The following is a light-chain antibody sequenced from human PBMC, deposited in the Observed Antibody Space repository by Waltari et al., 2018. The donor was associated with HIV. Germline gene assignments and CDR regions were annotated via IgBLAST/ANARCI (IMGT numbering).Light chain of an antibody. Sequence: QSVLTQPPSASGTPGQRVTISCSGTTSTIGTNSVHWYQQLPGTAPKLLIFMVDQRPSGFPDRFSGSKSGTSATLTISALQSEDEGDYSCAAWDDSLSEPYVLFGGGTRLTVL. CDR2: MVD. J-gene: IGLJ2*01. CDR1: TSTIGTNS. CDR3: AAWDDSLSEPYVL. V-gene: IGLV1-47*01.